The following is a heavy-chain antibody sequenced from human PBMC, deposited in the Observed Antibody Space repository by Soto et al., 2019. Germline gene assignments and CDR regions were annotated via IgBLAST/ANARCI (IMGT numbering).Heavy chain of an antibody. CDR1: GFTFSDYA. CDR3: AKGGRQWLVTSDFNY. CDR2: VSHDGRNT. J-gene: IGHJ4*02. V-gene: IGHV3-30*18. D-gene: IGHD6-19*01. Sequence: VQLVESGGGVVQPGRSLRLSCAASGFTFSDYAMHWVRQAPGKGLEWVAVVSHDGRNTHYADSVKGRVTISRDSSKTTVCLEMTSLRAEDTAVYYGAKGGRQWLVTSDFNYWGQGALVTVSS.